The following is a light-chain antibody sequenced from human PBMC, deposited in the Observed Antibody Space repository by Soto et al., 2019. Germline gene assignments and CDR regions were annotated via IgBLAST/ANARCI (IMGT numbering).Light chain of an antibody. CDR3: QQRTNWLT. V-gene: IGKV3-11*01. Sequence: EIVLTQSPATLSLSPGERVTLSCRASQNVSTYLAWYQQKPGQAPRLLIYDASDRATGIPARFSGSGSGTDFTLTISSPEPEGSAVYYCQQRTNWLTFGPGTKVDIK. CDR1: QNVSTY. CDR2: DAS. J-gene: IGKJ3*01.